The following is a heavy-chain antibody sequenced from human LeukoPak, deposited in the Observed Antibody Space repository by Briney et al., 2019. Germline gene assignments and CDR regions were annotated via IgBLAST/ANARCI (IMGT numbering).Heavy chain of an antibody. CDR1: GYTFTGYY. D-gene: IGHD6-13*01. V-gene: IGHV3-30*02. CDR3: AKVGIAAAGSPHFDY. CDR2: IRYDGSNK. Sequence: SCKASGYTFTGYYMHWVRQAPGQGLEWVAFIRYDGSNKYYADSVKGRFTISRDNSKNTLYLQMNSLRAEDTAVYYCAKVGIAAAGSPHFDYWGQGTLVTVSS. J-gene: IGHJ4*02.